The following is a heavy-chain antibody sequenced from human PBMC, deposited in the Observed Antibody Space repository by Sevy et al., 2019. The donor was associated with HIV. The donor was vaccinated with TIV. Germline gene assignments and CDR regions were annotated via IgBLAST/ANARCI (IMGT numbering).Heavy chain of an antibody. CDR1: AFTFNSYV. J-gene: IGHJ3*02. Sequence: GGSLRLSCAVSAFTFNSYVMSWVRQAPGKGLEWVSTISASGGYTYYADSVKGRFTISRDNSKNTLYLQMDSLRAEDTAVYYCAKDRYHTSGYYPEGAFDIWGQGTMVTVSS. D-gene: IGHD3-22*01. CDR3: AKDRYHTSGYYPEGAFDI. V-gene: IGHV3-23*01. CDR2: ISASGGYT.